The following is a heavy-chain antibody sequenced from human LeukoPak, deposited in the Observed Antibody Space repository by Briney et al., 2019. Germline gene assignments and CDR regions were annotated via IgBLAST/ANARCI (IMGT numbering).Heavy chain of an antibody. D-gene: IGHD3-3*01. CDR1: GGSFSGYY. CDR3: AREGTLDFWSGYYPNYYYGMDV. CDR2: INHSGST. J-gene: IGHJ6*02. V-gene: IGHV4-34*01. Sequence: SETLSLTCAVYGGSFSGYYWSWIRQPPGKGLEWIGEINHSGSTNYNPSLKSRVTISVDTSKNQFSLKLSSVTAADTAVYYCAREGTLDFWSGYYPNYYYGMDVWGQGTTVTVSS.